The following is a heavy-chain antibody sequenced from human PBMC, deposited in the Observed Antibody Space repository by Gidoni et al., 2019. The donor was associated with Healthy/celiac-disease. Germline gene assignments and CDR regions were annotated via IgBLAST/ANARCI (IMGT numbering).Heavy chain of an antibody. D-gene: IGHD2-15*01. CDR1: GFTFRSYD. Sequence: EVQLVESGGGLVQPGGSLRLSCAASGFTFRSYDMHWVRQATGKGLEGVSAIGTAGDTYYPGSVKGRFTISRENAKNSLYLQMNSLRAGDTVVYYCARALTMGSGGSYSYGMDVWGQGTTVTVSS. CDR2: IGTAGDT. J-gene: IGHJ6*02. V-gene: IGHV3-13*04. CDR3: ARALTMGSGGSYSYGMDV.